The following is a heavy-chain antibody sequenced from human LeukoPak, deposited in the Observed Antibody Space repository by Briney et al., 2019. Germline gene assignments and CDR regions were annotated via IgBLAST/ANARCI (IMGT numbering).Heavy chain of an antibody. CDR1: GFTYDDYG. V-gene: IGHV3-20*04. CDR2: INWNGGST. J-gene: IGHJ4*02. Sequence: GGSLRLSCAASGFTYDDYGMRCVRQAPGKGLECVSGINWNGGSTGYADSVKGRFTISRDNAKNSLYLQMNSLRAEDTALYYCARDSEIAAAGMGYFDYWGQGTLVTVSS. CDR3: ARDSEIAAAGMGYFDY. D-gene: IGHD6-13*01.